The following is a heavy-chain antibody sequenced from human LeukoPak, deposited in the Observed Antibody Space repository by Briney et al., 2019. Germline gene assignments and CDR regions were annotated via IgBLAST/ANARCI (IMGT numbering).Heavy chain of an antibody. D-gene: IGHD4/OR15-4a*01. CDR3: AREFYGVDY. Sequence: GASVKVSCKASGYTFTSYGISWVRQAPGQGLEWMGGIIPIFGTANYAQKFQGRVTITADESTSTAYMELSSLRSEDTAVYYCAREFYGVDYWGQGTLVTVSS. J-gene: IGHJ4*02. CDR2: IIPIFGTA. V-gene: IGHV1-69*13. CDR1: GYTFTSYG.